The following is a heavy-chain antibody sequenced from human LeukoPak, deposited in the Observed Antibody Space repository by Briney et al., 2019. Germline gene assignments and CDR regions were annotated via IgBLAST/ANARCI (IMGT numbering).Heavy chain of an antibody. CDR2: ISGSGDYT. V-gene: IGHV3-23*01. Sequence: PGGSLRLSCAASGFTFSSYAMSWVRQAPGKGLEWVSAISGSGDYTYYADSVKGRFTISRDISKITLYLQMNSLRAEDTAVYYCAKGFYSNYNYYYYMDVWGKGTAVTVSS. CDR3: AKGFYSNYNYYYYMDV. J-gene: IGHJ6*03. D-gene: IGHD4-11*01. CDR1: GFTFSSYA.